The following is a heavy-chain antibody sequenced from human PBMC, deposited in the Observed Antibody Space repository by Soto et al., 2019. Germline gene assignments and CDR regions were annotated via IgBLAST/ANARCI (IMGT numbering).Heavy chain of an antibody. Sequence: QVQLVQSETEVKKPGSAVKVSCKASGGTFNTYAMNWVRQAPGQGLEWMGGIIPMFDPPRYAQKFQGRVTITVDESTTTAYMELSSLRSDDTAVYYCTRSIGSGGVIGGFDYWGQGTLVTVSS. V-gene: IGHV1-69*01. CDR3: TRSIGSGGVIGGFDY. CDR2: IIPMFDPP. J-gene: IGHJ4*02. CDR1: GGTFNTYA. D-gene: IGHD3-16*02.